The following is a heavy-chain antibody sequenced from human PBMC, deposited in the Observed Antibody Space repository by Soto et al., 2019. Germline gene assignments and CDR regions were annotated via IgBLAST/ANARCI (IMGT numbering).Heavy chain of an antibody. V-gene: IGHV1-18*01. CDR3: ARGRYGDY. J-gene: IGHJ4*02. Sequence: QVHLVQSGAEVKKPGASVKVSCKGSGYAFTTYAITWVRQAPGQGLEWMGWISAHNGNTNYAQKLQGRVTVTRDTSTSTAYMELRSLRSDDTVVYYCARGRYGDYWGQGALVTVSS. CDR1: GYAFTTYA. CDR2: ISAHNGNT. D-gene: IGHD1-1*01.